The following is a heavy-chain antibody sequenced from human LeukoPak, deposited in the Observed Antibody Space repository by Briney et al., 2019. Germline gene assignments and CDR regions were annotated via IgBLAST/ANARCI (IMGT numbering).Heavy chain of an antibody. J-gene: IGHJ5*02. CDR2: IIPIFGTA. D-gene: IGHD2-2*02. Sequence: SVKVSCKASGGTFSSYAISWVRQAPGQGLEWMGGIIPIFGTANYAQKFQGRVTITADESTSTAYMELSSLRSEDTAVYYCARVVVPAAIKGLDWFDPWGQGTLVTVSS. V-gene: IGHV1-69*13. CDR3: ARVVVPAAIKGLDWFDP. CDR1: GGTFSSYA.